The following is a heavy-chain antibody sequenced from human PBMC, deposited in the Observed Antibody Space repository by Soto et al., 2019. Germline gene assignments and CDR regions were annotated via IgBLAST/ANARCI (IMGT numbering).Heavy chain of an antibody. Sequence: EVQLLESGGDLVQPGRSLSLSCAASGFTFSGYAMSWVRQAPGKGLEWVSVILGGGNSAYYAYSVKGRFTISRDNSNSTLDLQMRRLSGEDTDVYYCAKHRGRVTNSWQFDYWGQGTLVTVSS. CDR1: GFTFSGYA. D-gene: IGHD4-17*01. J-gene: IGHJ4*02. V-gene: IGHV3-23*01. CDR2: ILGGGNSA. CDR3: AKHRGRVTNSWQFDY.